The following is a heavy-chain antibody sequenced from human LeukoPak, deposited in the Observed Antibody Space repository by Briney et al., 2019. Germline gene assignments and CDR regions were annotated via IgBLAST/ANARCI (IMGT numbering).Heavy chain of an antibody. J-gene: IGHJ4*02. D-gene: IGHD3-22*01. Sequence: PGGSLRLSCAASGFTFSSCAMSWVRQAPGKGLEWVSAIGGGGASTYYADSVKGRFTISRDNSQNTLYLQMNSLRAEDTAVYYCAKTYYDSSGYYYFFDFWGQGTLVTVSS. CDR3: AKTYYDSSGYYYFFDF. CDR1: GFTFSSCA. V-gene: IGHV3-23*01. CDR2: IGGGGAST.